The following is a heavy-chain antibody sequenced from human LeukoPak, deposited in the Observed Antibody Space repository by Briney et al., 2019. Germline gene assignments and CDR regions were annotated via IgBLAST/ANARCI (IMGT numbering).Heavy chain of an antibody. J-gene: IGHJ3*02. CDR1: GFTFSSYG. Sequence: GRSLRLSCAASGFTFSSYGMHWVRQAPGKGLEWVAVIWNDGSNKYYADSVKGRFTISRDNSTNTLYLQMNSMRAEDTAVYYCAGRADYYDSSGYYDAFDIWGQGTMVTVSS. V-gene: IGHV3-33*01. CDR2: IWNDGSNK. CDR3: AGRADYYDSSGYYDAFDI. D-gene: IGHD3-22*01.